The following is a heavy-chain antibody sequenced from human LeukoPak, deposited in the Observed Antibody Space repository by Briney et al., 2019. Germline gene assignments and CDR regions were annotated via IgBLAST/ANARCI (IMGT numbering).Heavy chain of an antibody. Sequence: SETLSLTCTVSGYSISSGYWWGWIRQPPGKGLEWIGSTYHSGSPYYNPSLKSRITISVDTSNNQFSLKLSSVTAGDTAIYDCARGFWGGGYFDLWGRGTLVTVSS. CDR2: TYHSGSP. CDR3: ARGFWGGGYFDL. D-gene: IGHD3-16*01. CDR1: GYSISSGYW. J-gene: IGHJ2*01. V-gene: IGHV4-38-2*02.